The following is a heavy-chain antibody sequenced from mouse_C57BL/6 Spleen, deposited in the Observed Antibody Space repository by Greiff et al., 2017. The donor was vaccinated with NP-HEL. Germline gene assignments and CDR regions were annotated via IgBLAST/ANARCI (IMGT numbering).Heavy chain of an antibody. V-gene: IGHV1-82*01. CDR2: IYPGDGDT. J-gene: IGHJ4*01. CDR1: GYAFSSSW. CDR3: ARLAYYAMDY. Sequence: QVQLQQSGPELVKPGASVKISCKASGYAFSSSWMNWVKQRPGKGLEWIGRIYPGDGDTNYNGKFKGKATLTADKSSSTAYMQLSSLTSEDSAVYFCARLAYYAMDYWGQGTSVTVSS.